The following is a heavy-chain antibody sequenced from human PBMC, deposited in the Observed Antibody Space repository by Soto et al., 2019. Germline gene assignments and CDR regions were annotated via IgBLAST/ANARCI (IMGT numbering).Heavy chain of an antibody. Sequence: GGSLRLFCAASGFTFDVYAMHWVRQATGKGMEWVSGISWNSGSIGYADSVKGRFTISRDNAKNSLYLQMNSLRAEDTALYYCAKSSYCSGGSCYSWYFDYWGQGTLVTVSS. J-gene: IGHJ4*02. V-gene: IGHV3-9*01. D-gene: IGHD2-15*01. CDR3: AKSSYCSGGSCYSWYFDY. CDR2: ISWNSGSI. CDR1: GFTFDVYA.